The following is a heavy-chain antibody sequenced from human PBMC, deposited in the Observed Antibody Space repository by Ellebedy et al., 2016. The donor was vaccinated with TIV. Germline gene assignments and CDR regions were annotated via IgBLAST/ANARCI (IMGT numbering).Heavy chain of an antibody. J-gene: IGHJ6*03. CDR3: ARDGAYCSSTSCYTPGYYYYYMDV. D-gene: IGHD2-2*02. V-gene: IGHV1-69*13. Sequence: SVKVSCXASGGTFSSYAISWVRQAPGQGLEWMGGIIPIFGTANYAQKFQGRVTITADESTSTAYMELSSLRSEDTAVYYCARDGAYCSSTSCYTPGYYYYYMDVWGKGTTVTVSS. CDR1: GGTFSSYA. CDR2: IIPIFGTA.